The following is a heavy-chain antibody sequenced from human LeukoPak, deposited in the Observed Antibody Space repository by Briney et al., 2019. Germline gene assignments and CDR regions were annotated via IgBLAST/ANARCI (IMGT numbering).Heavy chain of an antibody. CDR2: INPSGDST. J-gene: IGHJ6*02. CDR1: GYTFITYY. D-gene: IGHD3-9*01. V-gene: IGHV1-46*01. CDR3: ATGVNGGRDFDGTDV. Sequence: ASVKVSCKASGYTFITYYMHWVRQAPGQGLEWMGIINPSGDSTSYAQKFQGRVTMTEDTSTDTAYMGLRSLRSEDTAVYYCATGVNGGRDFDGTDVWGQGTTVTVSS.